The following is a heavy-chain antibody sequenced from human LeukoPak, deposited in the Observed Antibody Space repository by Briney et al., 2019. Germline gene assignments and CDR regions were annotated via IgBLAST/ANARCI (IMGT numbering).Heavy chain of an antibody. D-gene: IGHD2-2*01. V-gene: IGHV1-2*02. CDR2: INPNSGGA. J-gene: IGHJ6*03. CDR1: GYTFTGYY. Sequence: ASVKVSCKASGYTFTGYYMHWVRQAPGQGLEWMGWINPNSGGANYAQKFQGRVTMTRDTSISTAYMELSRLRSDDTAVYYCARDIVVVPAAHHYYYYYMDVWGKGTMVTVSS. CDR3: ARDIVVVPAAHHYYYYYMDV.